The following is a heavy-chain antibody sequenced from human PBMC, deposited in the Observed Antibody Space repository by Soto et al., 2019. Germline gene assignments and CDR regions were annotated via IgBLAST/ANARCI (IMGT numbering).Heavy chain of an antibody. CDR3: AFPVRGKNWFDP. V-gene: IGHV1-69*13. CDR2: IIPIFGTA. Sequence: GASVRVSCKASGGTFSSYAISWVRQAPGQGLEWMGGIIPIFGTANYAQKFQGRVTITADESTSTAYMELSSLRSEDTAVYYCAFPVRGKNWFDPWGQGTLVTVSS. D-gene: IGHD3-10*01. CDR1: GGTFSSYA. J-gene: IGHJ5*02.